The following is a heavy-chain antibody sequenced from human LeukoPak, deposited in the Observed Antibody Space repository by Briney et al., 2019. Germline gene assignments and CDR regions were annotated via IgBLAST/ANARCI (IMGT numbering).Heavy chain of an antibody. V-gene: IGHV4-34*01. CDR3: ARRPRITMVRGVIIWFDP. CDR1: GGSFSGYY. CDR2: INHSGST. D-gene: IGHD3-10*01. J-gene: IGHJ5*02. Sequence: SETLSLTCAVYGGSFSGYYWSWIRQPPGKGLEWIGEINHSGSTNYNPSLKSRVTISVDTSKNQFSLKLSSVTAADTAVYYCARRPRITMVRGVIIWFDPWGQGTLVTVSS.